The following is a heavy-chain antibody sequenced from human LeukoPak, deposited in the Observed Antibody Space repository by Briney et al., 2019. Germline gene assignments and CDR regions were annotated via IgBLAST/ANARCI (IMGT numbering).Heavy chain of an antibody. Sequence: GGSLRLSCAASGYTFSSYTMNWVRQAPGKGLEWVSYISSGSGYIYYADSVKGRFTITRDNAKNSLYLQMISLRAEDTAVYYCARDPLRYSYGSYDYWGQGTLVTVSS. J-gene: IGHJ4*02. CDR2: ISSGSGYI. V-gene: IGHV3-21*01. D-gene: IGHD5-18*01. CDR3: ARDPLRYSYGSYDY. CDR1: GYTFSSYT.